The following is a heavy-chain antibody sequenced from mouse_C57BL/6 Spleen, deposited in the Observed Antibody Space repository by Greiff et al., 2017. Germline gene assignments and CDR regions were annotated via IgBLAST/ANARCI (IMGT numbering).Heavy chain of an antibody. CDR1: GYTFTAYW. CDR3: GRGGVGSRFDY. V-gene: IGHV1-54*01. D-gene: IGHD1-1*02. CDR2: INPGSGST. J-gene: IGHJ2*01. Sequence: VQLQQSGAELVKPGTSVKLSCKASGYTFTAYWIEWVKQRPGQGLEWIGEINPGSGSTNYNEKFKGKATLTAAKSSTTAYMQLSSRTYEDSAVYYCGRGGVGSRFDYWGQGTTLTVSS.